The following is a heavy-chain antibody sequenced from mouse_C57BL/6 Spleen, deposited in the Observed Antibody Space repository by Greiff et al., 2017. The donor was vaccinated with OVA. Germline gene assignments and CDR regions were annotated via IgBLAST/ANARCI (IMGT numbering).Heavy chain of an antibody. CDR1: GYSITSGYD. V-gene: IGHV3-1*01. CDR3: ARVNDGYWYFDV. J-gene: IGHJ1*03. Sequence: VQLQQSGPGMVKPSQSLSLTCTVTGYSITSGYDWHWIRHFPGNKLEWMGYISYSGSTNYNPSLKSRISITHDTSKNHFFLKLNSVTTEDTATYYCARVNDGYWYFDVWGTGTTVTVSS. CDR2: ISYSGST. D-gene: IGHD2-3*01.